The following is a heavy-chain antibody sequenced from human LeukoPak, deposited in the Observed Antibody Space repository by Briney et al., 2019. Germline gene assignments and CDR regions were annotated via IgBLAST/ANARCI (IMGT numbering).Heavy chain of an antibody. CDR1: GASFSDYS. V-gene: IGHV4-34*01. CDR3: ARGRSPDY. Sequence: SETLSLTCAVYGASFSDYSWTWIRQPPGKGLEWIGENNHSGSTNYNPSLKSRVTISVDTSKNQFSLKLSSVTAADTAVYYCARGRSPDYWGQGTLVTVSS. J-gene: IGHJ4*02. CDR2: NNHSGST.